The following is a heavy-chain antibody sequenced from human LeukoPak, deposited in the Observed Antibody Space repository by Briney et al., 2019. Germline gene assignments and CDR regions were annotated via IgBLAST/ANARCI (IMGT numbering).Heavy chain of an antibody. CDR3: ARALSITSAGPGY. Sequence: SETLSLTCTVSGGSISSYYWSWIRQPPGKGLEWIAYIHYSGNSNYNPSLRGRATISEDTSKNQFSLKLSSVTAADTAVYYCARALSITSAGPGYWGQGTLVTVSS. V-gene: IGHV4-59*01. D-gene: IGHD6-13*01. CDR2: IHYSGNS. CDR1: GGSISSYY. J-gene: IGHJ4*02.